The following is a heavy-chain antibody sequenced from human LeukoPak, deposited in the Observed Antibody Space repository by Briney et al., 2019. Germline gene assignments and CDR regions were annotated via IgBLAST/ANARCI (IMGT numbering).Heavy chain of an antibody. CDR2: INPNSGGT. D-gene: IGHD2-2*02. J-gene: IGHJ4*02. V-gene: IGHV1-2*02. Sequence: GASVKVSCKASGYTFTGYYMHWVRQAPGQGLEWMGWINPNSGGTNYAQKFQGRVTMTRDTSISTAYMELSRLRSDDTAVYYCARGRYRSRVPIDYWGQGTLVTVSS. CDR1: GYTFTGYY. CDR3: ARGRYRSRVPIDY.